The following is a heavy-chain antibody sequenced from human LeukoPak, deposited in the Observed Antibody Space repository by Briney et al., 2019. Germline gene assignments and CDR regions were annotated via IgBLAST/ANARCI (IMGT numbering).Heavy chain of an antibody. Sequence: GGSLRLSCAASGFTVSSNYMSWVRQAPGKGLEWVSVIYSGGSTYYADSVKGRFTISRHNSKNTLYLQMNSLRAEDTAFYFCAKRGVVIRVILVGFHKEAYYFDSWGQGALVTVSS. CDR2: IYSGGST. J-gene: IGHJ4*02. V-gene: IGHV3-53*04. CDR1: GFTVSSNY. D-gene: IGHD3-22*01. CDR3: AKRGVVIRVILVGFHKEAYYFDS.